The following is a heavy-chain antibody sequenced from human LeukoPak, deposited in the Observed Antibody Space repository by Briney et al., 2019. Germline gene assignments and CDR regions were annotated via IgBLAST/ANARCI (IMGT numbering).Heavy chain of an antibody. Sequence: SQTLSLTCAISGDSVSSNSAAWNWIRQSPSRGLEWLGRTYYRSKWYNDYAVSVKSRITINPDTSKNQFSLQLNSVTPEDTAVYYCARDPTGSIAAAEWFDPWGQGTLVTVSS. CDR1: GDSVSSNSAA. J-gene: IGHJ5*02. CDR2: TYYRSKWYN. V-gene: IGHV6-1*01. CDR3: ARDPTGSIAAAEWFDP. D-gene: IGHD6-13*01.